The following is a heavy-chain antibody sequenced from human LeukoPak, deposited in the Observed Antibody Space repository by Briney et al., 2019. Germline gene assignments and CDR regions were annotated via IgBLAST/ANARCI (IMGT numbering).Heavy chain of an antibody. D-gene: IGHD3-10*01. V-gene: IGHV4-61*01. J-gene: IGHJ6*02. CDR2: ISYSGST. CDR1: GGSVSSGTFD. CDR3: ARGEVRGVDYYYGMDV. Sequence: PSETLSLTCTVSGGSVSSGTFDWSWIRQPPGKGLEWIAFISYSGSTNYSPSLQSRVTISVDTSKNQLSLNLNSVTAADTAVYFCARGEVRGVDYYYGMDVWGQGTTVTVSS.